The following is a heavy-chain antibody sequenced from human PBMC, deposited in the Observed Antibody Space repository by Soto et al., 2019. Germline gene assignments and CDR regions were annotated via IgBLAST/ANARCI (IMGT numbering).Heavy chain of an antibody. D-gene: IGHD2-2*03. CDR2: IYGGGNGP. CDR3: AKMEGMDPWAYSFDY. CDR1: GFTFSDLA. J-gene: IGHJ4*02. Sequence: EVQVLESGGGLVQPGGSLRLSCAAPGFTFSDLAMSWFGKAPGKGLEWVSRIYGGGNGPHYADSVKGRVTISRDNSKNTLYLQMNSLRAEDTAVYYCAKMEGMDPWAYSFDYWGQGTLVTVSS. V-gene: IGHV3-23*01.